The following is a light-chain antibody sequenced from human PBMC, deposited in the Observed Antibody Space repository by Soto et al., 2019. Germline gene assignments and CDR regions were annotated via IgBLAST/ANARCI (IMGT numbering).Light chain of an antibody. CDR2: DDN. V-gene: IGLV1-51*01. CDR3: GSWDSSLSAYV. Sequence: QSALTQPPSVSGSPGQSVTISCSGSSSNIGGNSVSWYQQLPGTAPKLLIYDDNKRPSGIPDRFSGSKSGTSATLGITGFQTGDEADYYCGSWDSSLSAYVFGTGTRSPS. CDR1: SSNIGGNS. J-gene: IGLJ1*01.